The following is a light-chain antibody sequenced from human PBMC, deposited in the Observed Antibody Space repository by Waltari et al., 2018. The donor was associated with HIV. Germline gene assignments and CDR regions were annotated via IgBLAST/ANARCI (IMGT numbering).Light chain of an antibody. J-gene: IGLJ2*01. V-gene: IGLV6-57*04. CDR1: SGSIASNY. Sequence: NFMLTQPHSVSESPGKTVTISCTRSSGSIASNYVQWYQQRPGGAPTTVSYEDNQRPSGGPDRCAGSIDSSSNSASLTSSGLKTEDEADYYCQSYDSSNVVFGGGTKLTVL. CDR3: QSYDSSNVV. CDR2: EDN.